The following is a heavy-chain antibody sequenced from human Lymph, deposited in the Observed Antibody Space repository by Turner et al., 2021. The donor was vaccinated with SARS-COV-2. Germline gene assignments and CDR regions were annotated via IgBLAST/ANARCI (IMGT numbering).Heavy chain of an antibody. CDR2: ISYDGSNK. Sequence: QVQLVESGGGVVQPGRSLRLSCAASGFSFSSYAIYWVRQAPGKGLEWVAVISYDGSNKYYADSVKGRFTILGDNSKNTLHRQMNSRRAKDTAVYYWARGDYYGSGSYPGKTFDYWGQEPWSPSPQ. CDR3: ARGDYYGSGSYPGKTFDY. CDR1: GFSFSSYA. J-gene: IGHJ4*01. V-gene: IGHV3-30-3*01. D-gene: IGHD3-10*01.